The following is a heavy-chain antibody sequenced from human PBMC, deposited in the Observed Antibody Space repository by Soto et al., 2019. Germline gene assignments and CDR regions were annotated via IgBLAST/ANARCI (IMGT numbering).Heavy chain of an antibody. J-gene: IGHJ4*02. CDR1: GFTFSDYY. V-gene: IGHV3-11*01. CDR3: ARVGARGYEYIWGSPRGLDY. Sequence: GGSLRLSCAASGFTFSDYYMSWIRQAPGKGLEWVSYISSSGNTIYYADSVKGRFTISRDNAKNSLYLQMNSLRAEDTAVYYCARVGARGYEYIWGSPRGLDYWGQGTLVTVSS. CDR2: ISSSGNTI. D-gene: IGHD3-16*01.